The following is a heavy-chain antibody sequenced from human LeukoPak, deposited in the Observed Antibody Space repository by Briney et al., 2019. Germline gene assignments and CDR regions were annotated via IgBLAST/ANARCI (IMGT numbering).Heavy chain of an antibody. CDR3: AAIAADGLDY. Sequence: GGSLRLSCAVSGFTFSTYWMSWVRQAPGKGLEWVAVISYDGSNKYYADSVKGRFTISRDNSKNTLYLQMNSLRAEDTAVYYCAAIAADGLDYWGQGTLVTVSS. D-gene: IGHD6-13*01. CDR2: ISYDGSNK. J-gene: IGHJ4*02. V-gene: IGHV3-30-3*01. CDR1: GFTFSTYW.